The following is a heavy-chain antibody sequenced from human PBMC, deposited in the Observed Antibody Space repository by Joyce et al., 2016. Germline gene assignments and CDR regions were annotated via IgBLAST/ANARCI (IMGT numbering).Heavy chain of an antibody. V-gene: IGHV4-30-4*01. J-gene: IGHJ3*02. CDR1: GGSITNVKYF. CDR3: AREVIAAAETDAFDI. D-gene: IGHD6-13*01. CDR2: IRYGGGS. Sequence: QVQLQESGPGLVKPSQTLSLTCTVSGGSITNVKYFWSWVRQTPGKGLEWLSYIRYGGGSHYNPSLVGRASTSMDTSKNQFSLQLNSVTAADTAVYYCAREVIAAAETDAFDIWGQGTMVTVSS.